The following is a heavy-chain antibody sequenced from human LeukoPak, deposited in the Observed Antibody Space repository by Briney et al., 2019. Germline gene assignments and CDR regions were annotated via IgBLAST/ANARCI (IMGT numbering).Heavy chain of an antibody. CDR1: GGSISSSSAY. CDR3: VSPRGFSYGYFDY. Sequence: PSGTLSLTCTVSGGSISSSSAYWGWIRQPPGKGLEWIGSIYYSKNTYYNPSLKSRVTISADTSKNLFSLTLGSVSATDTAVYYCVSPRGFSYGYFDYWGQGTLVTVSS. V-gene: IGHV4-39*01. CDR2: IYYSKNT. D-gene: IGHD5-18*01. J-gene: IGHJ4*02.